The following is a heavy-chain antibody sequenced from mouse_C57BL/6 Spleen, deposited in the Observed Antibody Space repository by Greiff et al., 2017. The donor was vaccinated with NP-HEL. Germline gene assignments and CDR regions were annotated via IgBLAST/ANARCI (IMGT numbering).Heavy chain of an antibody. CDR3: ARKLGRTGVLDY. J-gene: IGHJ2*01. Sequence: QVQLQQSGAELARPGASVKLSCKASGYTFTSYGISWVKQRTGQGLEWIGEIYPRSGNTYYNEKFKGKATLTADKSSSTAYMELRSLTSEDSAVYFCARKLGRTGVLDYWGQGTTLTVSS. V-gene: IGHV1-81*01. CDR2: IYPRSGNT. D-gene: IGHD4-1*01. CDR1: GYTFTSYG.